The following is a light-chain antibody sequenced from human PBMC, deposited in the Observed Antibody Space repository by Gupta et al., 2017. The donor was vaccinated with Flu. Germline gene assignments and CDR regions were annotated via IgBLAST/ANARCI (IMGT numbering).Light chain of an antibody. Sequence: DIQMTQSPSSLSASVVDRVTITCRASQSISSDLNWYQQKPGKAPKLLIYAASSLQSGVPSRFSGSGSGTDFTLTISRLQPEDFATYYCQQSYSSPYTFGQGTKLEIK. J-gene: IGKJ2*01. CDR3: QQSYSSPYT. CDR1: QSISSD. CDR2: AAS. V-gene: IGKV1-39*01.